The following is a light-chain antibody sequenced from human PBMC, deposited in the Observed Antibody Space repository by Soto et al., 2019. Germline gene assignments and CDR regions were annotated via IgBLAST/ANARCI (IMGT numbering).Light chain of an antibody. CDR1: QSVSSK. Sequence: EIVLTQSPATLSVSPGEGATLSCRASQSVSSKLAWYQQKPGQAPRLLIYGASTRATGVPARFSGSGSGTEFTLTINSLQSEDFAVYYCQQYDNWPPGFGQGTKVEIK. CDR3: QQYDNWPPG. J-gene: IGKJ1*01. V-gene: IGKV3-15*01. CDR2: GAS.